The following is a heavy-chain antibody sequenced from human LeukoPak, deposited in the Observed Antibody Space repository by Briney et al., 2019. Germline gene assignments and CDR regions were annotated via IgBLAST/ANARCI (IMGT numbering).Heavy chain of an antibody. CDR3: AXDPKTGSPDYFXY. Sequence: PGTSLRLSCATSGFTFNNYPMHWVRQAPGKGLEWVAVIGYDGRFKFHSDSVKGRFTISRDDSKNTLYLQMNSLRPEDTALYYXAXDPKTGSPDYFXYWGQGTLVTVST. V-gene: IGHV3-30*04. CDR2: IGYDGRFK. D-gene: IGHD3-10*01. J-gene: IGHJ4*02. CDR1: GFTFNNYP.